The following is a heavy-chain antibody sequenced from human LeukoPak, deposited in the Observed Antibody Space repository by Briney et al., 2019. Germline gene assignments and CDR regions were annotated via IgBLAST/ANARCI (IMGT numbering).Heavy chain of an antibody. CDR3: AREGRYSSGWYWFDP. V-gene: IGHV3-21*01. D-gene: IGHD6-19*01. CDR2: ISSSSSYI. Sequence: GGSLRLSCAASGFTFSSYSMNWVRQAPGKGPEWDSSISSSSSYIYYADSVKGRFTISRDNAKNSLYLQMNSLRAEDTAVYYCAREGRYSSGWYWFDPWGQGTLVTVSS. CDR1: GFTFSSYS. J-gene: IGHJ5*02.